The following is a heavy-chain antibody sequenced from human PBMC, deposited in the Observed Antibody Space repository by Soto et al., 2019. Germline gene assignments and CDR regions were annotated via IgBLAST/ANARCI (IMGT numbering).Heavy chain of an antibody. V-gene: IGHV1-69*19. CDR2: IIPIFHST. CDR1: GDSFSSYT. Sequence: QLQLVQSGAEARKPGSSVKISCTVSGDSFSSYTLTWVRQAPGQGLEWMGGIIPIFHSTIYSQRFKGRFTFTADDSTNTAYLQLTNLRFDDTAIYYCARPSGLLGQYSALPEFWGQGTLVSVSS. D-gene: IGHD5-12*01. J-gene: IGHJ4*02. CDR3: ARPSGLLGQYSALPEF.